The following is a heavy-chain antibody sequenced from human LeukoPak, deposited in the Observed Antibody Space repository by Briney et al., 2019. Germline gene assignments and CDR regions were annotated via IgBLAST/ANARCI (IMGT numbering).Heavy chain of an antibody. D-gene: IGHD6-6*01. CDR1: GFTFSSYG. V-gene: IGHV3-30*02. J-gene: IGHJ3*02. CDR3: AKWYSSSSGIDAFDI. CDR2: IRYDGSNK. Sequence: GGSLRLSCAASGFTFSSYGMHWVRQAPGKGLEWVAFIRYDGSNKYYADSVKGRFTISRDNSKNTLYLQMNSLRAEDTAVYYCAKWYSSSSGIDAFDIWGQGTMVTVSS.